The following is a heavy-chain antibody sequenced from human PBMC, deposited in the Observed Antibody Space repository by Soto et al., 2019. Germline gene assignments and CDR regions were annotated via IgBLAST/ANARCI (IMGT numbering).Heavy chain of an antibody. CDR2: ISYDGSNK. CDR3: AKDHSGWHFDY. J-gene: IGHJ4*02. CDR1: GFTFSSYG. Sequence: VQLVASGGGVVQPGRSLRLSCAASGFTFSSYGMHWVLQAPGKGLEWVAVISYDGSNKYYADSVKGRFTISRDNSKNTLYLQMNSLRAEDTAVYYCAKDHSGWHFDYWGQGTLVTVSS. D-gene: IGHD6-19*01. V-gene: IGHV3-30*18.